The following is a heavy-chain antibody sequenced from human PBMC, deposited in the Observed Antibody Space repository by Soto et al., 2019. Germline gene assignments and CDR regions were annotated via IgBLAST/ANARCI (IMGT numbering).Heavy chain of an antibody. V-gene: IGHV4-59*02. CDR1: GASVNNDY. D-gene: IGHD2-15*01. J-gene: IGHJ4*02. CDR2: ISYSGTI. Sequence: PSETLSLTCTVSGASVNNDYWTWIRQSAGKGLECIGYISYSGTINYNPSFKSRVTISVDTSKNQFSLQLSSVTPADTAVYYCARGGTVVNGFDYWGQGTLVTVSS. CDR3: ARGGTVVNGFDY.